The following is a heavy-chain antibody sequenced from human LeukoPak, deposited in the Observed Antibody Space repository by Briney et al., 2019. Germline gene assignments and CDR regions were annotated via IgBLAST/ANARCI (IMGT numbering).Heavy chain of an antibody. Sequence: PSETLSLTCAVSGYSIRSDYYWGWIRQPPGKGLEWIGSIYQSGSTHYNPSLKSRVTISIDTSKNQFSLKLSSMTAADTDVYYCTRNSSWYFDYWGQGTLVTVSS. J-gene: IGHJ4*02. D-gene: IGHD6-13*01. CDR2: IYQSGST. CDR1: GYSIRSDYY. V-gene: IGHV4-38-2*01. CDR3: TRNSSWYFDY.